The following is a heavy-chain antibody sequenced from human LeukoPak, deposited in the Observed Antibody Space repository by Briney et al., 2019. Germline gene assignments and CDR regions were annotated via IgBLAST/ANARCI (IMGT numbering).Heavy chain of an antibody. J-gene: IGHJ5*02. CDR3: ARDLVGATGDWFDP. CDR1: GFTFSSYS. V-gene: IGHV3-21*01. D-gene: IGHD1-26*01. CDR2: ISSSSSYI. Sequence: SGGSLRLSCAASGFTFSSYSMSWVRQAPGKGLEWVSSISSSSSYIYYADSVKGRFTISRDTAKNSLYLQMNSLRAEDTAVYYCARDLVGATGDWFDPWGQGTLVTVSS.